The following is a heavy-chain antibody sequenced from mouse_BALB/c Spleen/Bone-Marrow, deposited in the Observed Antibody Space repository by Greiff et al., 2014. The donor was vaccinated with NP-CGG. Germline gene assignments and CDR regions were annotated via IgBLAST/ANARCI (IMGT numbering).Heavy chain of an antibody. CDR3: ARITTATGAMDY. V-gene: IGHV2-9*02. CDR1: GFSLTNYG. Sequence: VKLVESGPGLVAPSQSLSITRTVSGFSLTNYGVHWVRQPPGKGLEWLGVIWADGSTNYNSALMSRLSISKDNSKSQVFFKMNSLQTDDTAMYYCARITTATGAMDYWGQGTSVTVSS. D-gene: IGHD1-2*01. J-gene: IGHJ4*01. CDR2: IWADGST.